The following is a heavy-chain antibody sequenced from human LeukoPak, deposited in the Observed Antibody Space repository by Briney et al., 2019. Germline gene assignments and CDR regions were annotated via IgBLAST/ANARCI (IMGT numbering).Heavy chain of an antibody. Sequence: PGGSLRLSCAASGFMFSDYGMHWLRQAPGKGLEWVAVISYDGSNKYYADSVKGRFTISRDNSKNTLYLQMNSLRAEDTAVYYCARDRDIEVVPAATGFDYWGQGTLVTVSS. J-gene: IGHJ4*02. CDR3: ARDRDIEVVPAATGFDY. D-gene: IGHD2-2*01. CDR1: GFMFSDYG. V-gene: IGHV3-30*19. CDR2: ISYDGSNK.